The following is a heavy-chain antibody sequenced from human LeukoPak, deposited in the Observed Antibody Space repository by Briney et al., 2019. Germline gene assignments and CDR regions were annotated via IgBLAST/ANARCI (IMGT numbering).Heavy chain of an antibody. CDR2: ISYDGRNK. CDR3: AKAFSPTLGVVVIENTFDY. J-gene: IGHJ4*02. Sequence: HPGGSLRLSCAASGFTFSSYAMHWVRQAPGKGLEWVAVISYDGRNKYYADSVKGRFTISRDNSKNTLYLQMNSLRAEDTAVYYCAKAFSPTLGVVVIENTFDYWGQGTLVTVSS. D-gene: IGHD3-22*01. V-gene: IGHV3-30*04. CDR1: GFTFSSYA.